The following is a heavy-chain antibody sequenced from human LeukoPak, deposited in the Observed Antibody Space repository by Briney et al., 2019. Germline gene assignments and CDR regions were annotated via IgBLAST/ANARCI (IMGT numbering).Heavy chain of an antibody. J-gene: IGHJ3*02. D-gene: IGHD7-27*01. V-gene: IGHV1-69*05. CDR2: IIPIFGTA. Sequence: ASVKVSCKASGGTFSSYAISWVRQAPGQGLEWMGGIIPIFGTANYAQKFQGRVTITTDESTSTAYMELSSLRSEDTAVYYCARPKTGDEGAFDIWGQGTMVTVCS. CDR3: ARPKTGDEGAFDI. CDR1: GGTFSSYA.